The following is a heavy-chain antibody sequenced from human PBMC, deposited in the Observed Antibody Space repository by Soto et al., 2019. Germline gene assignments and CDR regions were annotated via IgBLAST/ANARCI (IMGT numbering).Heavy chain of an antibody. V-gene: IGHV3-23*01. CDR3: AKGGAILWFGESGV. CDR2: IRGSGGST. D-gene: IGHD3-10*01. J-gene: IGHJ6*04. Sequence: EVQLLESGGGLVQPGGSLRLSCAASGFTFSSYAMSWVRQAPGKGLEWVSGIRGSGGSTYYADSVKGRFTISRDNTKNTLYLQMNSLRAEDTAVYYCAKGGAILWFGESGVWCKGTTVTVSS. CDR1: GFTFSSYA.